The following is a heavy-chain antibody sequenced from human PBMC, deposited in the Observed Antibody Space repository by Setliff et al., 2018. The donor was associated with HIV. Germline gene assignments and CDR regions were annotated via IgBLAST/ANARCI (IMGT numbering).Heavy chain of an antibody. V-gene: IGHV1-69*10. CDR2: IIPILGIA. J-gene: IGHJ3*02. CDR1: GGTFSSYA. D-gene: IGHD1-26*01. CDR3: ARGQSQGYAYSGSYGAFDI. Sequence: ASVKVSCKASGGTFSSYAISWVRQAPGQGLEWMGGIIPILGIANYAQKFQGRVTITTDESTSTAYMELSSLRSEDTALYYCARGQSQGYAYSGSYGAFDIWGQGTVVTVSS.